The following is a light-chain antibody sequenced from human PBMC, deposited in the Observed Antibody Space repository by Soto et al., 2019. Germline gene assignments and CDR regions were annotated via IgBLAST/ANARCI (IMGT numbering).Light chain of an antibody. CDR3: AAWDDSLSGVV. J-gene: IGLJ2*01. V-gene: IGLV1-47*01. CDR2: RNN. Sequence: QSVLTQPPSASGTPGQRGTISCSGSSSNIGSNYVYWYQQLPGTAPKLIIYRNNQRPSGVPDRFSGSKSGTSASLAISGLRSEDEADYYCAAWDDSLSGVVFGGGTKVTVL. CDR1: SSNIGSNY.